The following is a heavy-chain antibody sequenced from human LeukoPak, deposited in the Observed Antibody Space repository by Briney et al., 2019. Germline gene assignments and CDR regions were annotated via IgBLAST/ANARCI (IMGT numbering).Heavy chain of an antibody. CDR3: ARDRWAATGNFDY. V-gene: IGHV3-48*02. J-gene: IGHJ4*02. CDR1: GFTFSSYA. Sequence: GGSLRLSCAASGFTFSSYAMNWVRQAPGKGLEWVSYISSSGSTIYYADFVKGRFTISRDNAKNSLYLQMNSLRDEDTAVYYCARDRWAATGNFDYWGQGTLVTVSS. CDR2: ISSSGSTI. D-gene: IGHD1-26*01.